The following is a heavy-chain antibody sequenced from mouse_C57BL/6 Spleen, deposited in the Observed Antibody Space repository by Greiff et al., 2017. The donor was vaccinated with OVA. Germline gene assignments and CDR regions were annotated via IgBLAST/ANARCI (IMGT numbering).Heavy chain of an antibody. CDR3: ARDKAQDFDY. Sequence: EVQLVESGGGLVKPGGSLKLSCAASGFTFSSYAMSWVRQTPEKRLEWVATISDGGSYTYYPDNVKGRFTISRDNAKNNLYLQMSHLKSEDTAMYYCARDKAQDFDYWGQGTTLTVSS. D-gene: IGHD3-2*02. V-gene: IGHV5-4*01. J-gene: IGHJ2*01. CDR1: GFTFSSYA. CDR2: ISDGGSYT.